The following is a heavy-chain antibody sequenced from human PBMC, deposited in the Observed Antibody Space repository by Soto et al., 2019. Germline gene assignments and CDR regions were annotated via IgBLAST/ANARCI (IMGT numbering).Heavy chain of an antibody. CDR3: ARGKVYYYGSGSYYRGWFDP. CDR2: INHSGST. J-gene: IGHJ5*02. V-gene: IGHV4-34*01. CDR1: GGSFSGYY. Sequence: PSETLSLTCAVYGGSFSGYYWSWIRQPPGKGLEWIGEINHSGSTNYNPSLKSRVTISVDTSKNQFSLKLSSVTAADTAVYYCARGKVYYYGSGSYYRGWFDPWGQGTLVTVSS. D-gene: IGHD3-10*01.